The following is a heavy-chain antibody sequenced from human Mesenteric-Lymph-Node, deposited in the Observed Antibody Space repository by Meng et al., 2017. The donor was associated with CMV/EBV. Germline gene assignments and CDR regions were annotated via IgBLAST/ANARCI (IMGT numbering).Heavy chain of an antibody. Sequence: ASVKVSCKASGDTFNTYAISWLRQAPGQGLEWMGWISGYNGNTNYAQKLHGRVTMTTDTSTSTAYMELRSLRSDDTAIHYCARDPSYSLYCSRPSCRRGRAFDLWGQGSMVTVSS. CDR1: GDTFNTYA. V-gene: IGHV1-18*01. CDR3: ARDPSYSLYCSRPSCRRGRAFDL. CDR2: ISGYNGNT. D-gene: IGHD2-2*01. J-gene: IGHJ3*01.